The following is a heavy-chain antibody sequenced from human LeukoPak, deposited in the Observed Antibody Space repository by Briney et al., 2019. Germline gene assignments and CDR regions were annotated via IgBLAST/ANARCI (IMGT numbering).Heavy chain of an antibody. Sequence: LSGGSLRLSCAASGFTFNSYEMNWVRQAPGKGLEWVPYITGSGSTIYYADSVKGRFTISRDNAKNSLYLQVNSLRAEDTAVYYCARGGSASGWYYFDYWGQGTLVTVSS. D-gene: IGHD6-19*01. CDR1: GFTFNSYE. CDR2: ITGSGSTI. V-gene: IGHV3-48*03. J-gene: IGHJ4*02. CDR3: ARGGSASGWYYFDY.